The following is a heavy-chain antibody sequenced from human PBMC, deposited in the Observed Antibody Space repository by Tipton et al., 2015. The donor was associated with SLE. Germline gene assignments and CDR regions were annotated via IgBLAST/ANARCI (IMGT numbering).Heavy chain of an antibody. CDR1: GDSITNYY. CDR3: ASRADWFDP. J-gene: IGHJ5*02. Sequence: PGLVKPSETLSLTCTVSGDSITNYYWSWIRQPPGKGLEWLGYIYYSGSTNYNPSLKSRVTMSLDTSKSQVSLRLNSVTAADTAVYYCASRADWFDPWGQGTLVTVSS. V-gene: IGHV4-59*01. CDR2: IYYSGST. D-gene: IGHD6-25*01.